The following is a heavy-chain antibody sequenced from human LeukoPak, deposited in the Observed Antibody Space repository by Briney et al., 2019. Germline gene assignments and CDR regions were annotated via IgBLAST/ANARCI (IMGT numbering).Heavy chain of an antibody. D-gene: IGHD2-15*01. Sequence: PSETLSLTCTVSGGSISSSYWSWIRQPPGKGLEWIGYIYYSGSTNSNPSLKSRVTISVDTSKNQFSLKLSSVTAADTAVYYCARGLGYCSGGTCYPTMGFDYWGQGTLVTLSS. CDR3: ARGLGYCSGGTCYPTMGFDY. J-gene: IGHJ4*02. CDR2: IYYSGST. CDR1: GGSISSSY. V-gene: IGHV4-59*12.